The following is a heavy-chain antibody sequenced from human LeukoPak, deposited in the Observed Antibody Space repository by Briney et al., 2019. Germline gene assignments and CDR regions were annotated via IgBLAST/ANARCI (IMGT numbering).Heavy chain of an antibody. CDR2: ICYRRTT. J-gene: IGHJ5*02. Sequence: SETLSLTCTVSGYSISSGYDWGWIRQPPGKGLEWIGSICYRRTTYYNPSLKSRVTISVDKSKNQFSLKLSSVTAADTAVYYCARGYSSSWYPYSSNWFDPWGQGTLVTVSS. V-gene: IGHV4-38-2*02. D-gene: IGHD6-13*01. CDR1: GYSISSGYD. CDR3: ARGYSSSWYPYSSNWFDP.